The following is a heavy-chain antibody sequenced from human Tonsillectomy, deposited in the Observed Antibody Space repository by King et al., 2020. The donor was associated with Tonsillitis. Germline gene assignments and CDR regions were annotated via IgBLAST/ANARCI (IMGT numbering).Heavy chain of an antibody. D-gene: IGHD5-24*01. CDR3: TRAALPLRWDFDY. J-gene: IGHJ4*02. Sequence: VQLVESGGGLVQPGRSLRLSCTASGFTFDDYAMTWFRQAPGKGLEWVGFIRSKTYGGTTEYAASVKGRFTISRDDSKSIAYLHMNSLKTEDTAVYYCTRAALPLRWDFDYCGQRTLVTVSS. V-gene: IGHV3-49*03. CDR2: IRSKTYGGTT. CDR1: GFTFDDYA.